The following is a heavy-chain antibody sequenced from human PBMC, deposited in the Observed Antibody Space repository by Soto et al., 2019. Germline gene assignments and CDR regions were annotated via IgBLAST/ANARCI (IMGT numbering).Heavy chain of an antibody. V-gene: IGHV3-74*01. CDR2: INNDGSDT. J-gene: IGHJ4*02. CDR3: GSLFEF. Sequence: EVHLVESGGGLVQPGGSLRLFCAASGFTFRYYWLHWVRQVPGRGPVWVSGINNDGSDTFYADFVEGRFTISRDNAKNTVYLQMDSLRAEDTAVYYCGSLFEFWGQGTLVTVPS. CDR1: GFTFRYYW.